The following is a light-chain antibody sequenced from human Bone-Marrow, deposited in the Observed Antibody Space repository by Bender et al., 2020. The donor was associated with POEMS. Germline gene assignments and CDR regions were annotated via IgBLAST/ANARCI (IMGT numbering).Light chain of an antibody. CDR3: GTWDSSLSAVV. J-gene: IGLJ2*01. Sequence: SYELTQPPSVSVSPGQTATITCSGDNLANKFPCWYQQKAGQSPVLVIDVDTVRPSGIPERFSGSKSGTSATLGITGLQTGDEADYYCGTWDSSLSAVVFGGGTKLTVL. CDR2: VDT. V-gene: IGLV3-1*01. CDR1: NLANKF.